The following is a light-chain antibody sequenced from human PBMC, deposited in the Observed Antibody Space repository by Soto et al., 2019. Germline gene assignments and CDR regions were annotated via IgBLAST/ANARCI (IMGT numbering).Light chain of an antibody. CDR3: QQYGSSRT. CDR2: GAS. J-gene: IGKJ1*01. Sequence: EIVLTQSPGTLSLSPGERATLSCRASQSVSSSYLAWYQQKPGQAPRLLIYGASSRATGIPDRFSGSGSGTYFTLTISRLEPEDFAVYYCQQYGSSRTFGRGTKVQIK. CDR1: QSVSSSY. V-gene: IGKV3-20*01.